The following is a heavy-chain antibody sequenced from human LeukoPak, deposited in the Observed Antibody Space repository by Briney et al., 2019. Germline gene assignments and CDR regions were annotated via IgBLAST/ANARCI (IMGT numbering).Heavy chain of an antibody. CDR2: ISFDATNK. V-gene: IGHV3-30*03. D-gene: IGHD3-16*01. Sequence: GGSLRLSCAASGFTFSSYGMHWVRQAPGKGLEWVAVISFDATNKYYADSVKGRFTISRDNARNSLYLQMSSLRVEDTAVYYCIRDLFDDYSLDYWGQGALVTVSS. J-gene: IGHJ4*02. CDR3: IRDLFDDYSLDY. CDR1: GFTFSSYG.